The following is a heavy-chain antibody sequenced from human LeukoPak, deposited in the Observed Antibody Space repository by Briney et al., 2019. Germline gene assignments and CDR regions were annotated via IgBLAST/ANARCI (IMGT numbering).Heavy chain of an antibody. J-gene: IGHJ4*02. CDR3: AKPPLLETVSTMY. Sequence: GGSLRLSCAASGFTVSSNYMSWVRQAPGKGLEWVAVISDDGSNKYYADFVKGRFTISRDNSKNTLYLQLNSLRAEDTAVYYCAKPPLLETVSTMYWGQGTLVTVSS. D-gene: IGHD5/OR15-5a*01. V-gene: IGHV3-30*18. CDR1: GFTVSSNY. CDR2: ISDDGSNK.